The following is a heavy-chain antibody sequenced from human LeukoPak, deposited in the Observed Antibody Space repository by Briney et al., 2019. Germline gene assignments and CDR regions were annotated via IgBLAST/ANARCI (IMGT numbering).Heavy chain of an antibody. CDR1: GYTFTSYG. Sequence: ASVKVSCKASGYTFTSYGISWVRQAHGQGLEWMGWISAYNGNTNYAQKLQGRVTMTTDTSTSTAYMELRSLRSDDTAVYYCARVCGGSCYGRKGPNWFDPWGQGTLVTVSS. CDR3: ARVCGGSCYGRKGPNWFDP. D-gene: IGHD2-15*01. V-gene: IGHV1-18*01. J-gene: IGHJ5*02. CDR2: ISAYNGNT.